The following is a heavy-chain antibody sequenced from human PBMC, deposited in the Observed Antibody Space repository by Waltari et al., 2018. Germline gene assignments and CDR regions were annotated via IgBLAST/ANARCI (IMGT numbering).Heavy chain of an antibody. Sequence: QVQLQESGPGLVKPSQTLSLTCTVPGGPISSGAYYWSWIRQPAGKGLEWIGRIHSRGSTNYSPSLQNRVSLSVDTSTNQFSLTLSSVTAADTAVYYCAREGYSGGWYGDFDYWGQGTQVVVSS. J-gene: IGHJ4*02. V-gene: IGHV4-61*02. CDR2: IHSRGST. CDR3: AREGYSGGWYGDFDY. D-gene: IGHD6-19*01. CDR1: GGPISSGAYY.